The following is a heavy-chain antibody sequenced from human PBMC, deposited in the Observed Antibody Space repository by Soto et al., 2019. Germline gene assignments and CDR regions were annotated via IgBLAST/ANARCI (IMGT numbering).Heavy chain of an antibody. Sequence: GGSLRLSCAASGFSFSNYGMHWVRQAPGKGLEWVAVIWYDGSNKYYADSVKGRFTISRDNSKNTLYLQMNSLRADDTAVYYCARVFRDGYNWGHFDYWGQGTLVTVSS. CDR1: GFSFSNYG. CDR2: IWYDGSNK. D-gene: IGHD5-12*01. J-gene: IGHJ4*02. CDR3: ARVFRDGYNWGHFDY. V-gene: IGHV3-33*01.